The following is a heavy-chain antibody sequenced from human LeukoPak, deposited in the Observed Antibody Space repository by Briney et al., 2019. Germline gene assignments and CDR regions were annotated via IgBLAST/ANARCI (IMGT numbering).Heavy chain of an antibody. Sequence: GGSLRLSCAASGFTFSSYWMHWVRQAPGKGLVWVSRINSDGSSTSYADSVRGRFTISRDNSKNTLYLQMGSLRAEDMAVYYCARVYSSGLNYYFDYWGQGTLVTVSS. CDR1: GFTFSSYW. J-gene: IGHJ4*02. CDR3: ARVYSSGLNYYFDY. V-gene: IGHV3-74*01. D-gene: IGHD2-15*01. CDR2: INSDGSST.